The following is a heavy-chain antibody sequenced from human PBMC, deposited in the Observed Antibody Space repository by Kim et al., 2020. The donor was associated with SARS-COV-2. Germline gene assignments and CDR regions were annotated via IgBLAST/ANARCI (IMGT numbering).Heavy chain of an antibody. D-gene: IGHD3-9*01. CDR3: ARAFYDLFNNGGDDAFDI. J-gene: IGHJ3*02. CDR1: GGSISSGGYS. Sequence: SETLSLTCAVSGGSISSGGYSWSWIRQPPGKGLEWIGYIYHSGSTYYNPSLKSRVTISVDRSKNQFSLKLSSVTAADTAVYYCARAFYDLFNNGGDDAFDIWGQGTMVTVSS. V-gene: IGHV4-30-2*01. CDR2: IYHSGST.